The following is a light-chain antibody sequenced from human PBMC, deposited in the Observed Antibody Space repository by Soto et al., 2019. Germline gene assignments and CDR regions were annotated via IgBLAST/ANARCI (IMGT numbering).Light chain of an antibody. V-gene: IGKV1-39*01. J-gene: IGKJ1*01. CDR2: AAS. Sequence: DIQMTQSPSSLSASVGDRVTITCRASQSISNYLNWYQHKAGKAPKVLIYAASSLQRGVPSRFSGSGSGTDFTLIISSLQPEDFETYYCQQSYSPLWTLGQGTKVDI. CDR1: QSISNY. CDR3: QQSYSPLWT.